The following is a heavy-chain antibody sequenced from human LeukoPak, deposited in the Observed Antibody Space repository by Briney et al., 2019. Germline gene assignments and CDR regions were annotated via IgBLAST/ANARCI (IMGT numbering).Heavy chain of an antibody. CDR3: ARAVYLGVNWFDP. Sequence: ASVKVSCKASGYTFTGYYMHWVRQAPGQGLEWMGWINPNSGDTNYAQKFQGRVTMTRDMSISTAYMELSRLRSDDTAVYYCARAVYLGVNWFDPWGQGTLVTVSS. D-gene: IGHD5/OR15-5a*01. V-gene: IGHV1-2*02. CDR2: INPNSGDT. J-gene: IGHJ5*02. CDR1: GYTFTGYY.